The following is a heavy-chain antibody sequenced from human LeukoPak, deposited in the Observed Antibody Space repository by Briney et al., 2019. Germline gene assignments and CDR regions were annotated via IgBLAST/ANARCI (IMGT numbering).Heavy chain of an antibody. J-gene: IGHJ4*02. Sequence: GGSLRLPCLTSGFTLSTNAMSWVRQAPGKGLEWISGISGSGASTYYADSVKGRFTISRDDSRNTLYLQMNSLRGDDTAVYYCAKDVGKWESLHFFDYWGQGTLVTVSS. CDR1: GFTLSTNA. CDR2: ISGSGAST. D-gene: IGHD1-26*01. CDR3: AKDVGKWESLHFFDY. V-gene: IGHV3-23*01.